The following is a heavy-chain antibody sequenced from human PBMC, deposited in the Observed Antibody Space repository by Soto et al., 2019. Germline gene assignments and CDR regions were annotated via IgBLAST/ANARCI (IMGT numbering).Heavy chain of an antibody. V-gene: IGHV3-30*03. Sequence: PGGSLRLSCEVSGLTFNTSGMHWVRQVPGRGLEWVAVISYDGATKYYADNLKGRFTVSRDNSKNTLFLHINSLRAEDTAVYYCATKARVTNKLYYGMDVWGHGTTVTVSS. CDR3: ATKARVTNKLYYGMDV. J-gene: IGHJ6*02. D-gene: IGHD3-10*01. CDR2: ISYDGATK. CDR1: GLTFNTSG.